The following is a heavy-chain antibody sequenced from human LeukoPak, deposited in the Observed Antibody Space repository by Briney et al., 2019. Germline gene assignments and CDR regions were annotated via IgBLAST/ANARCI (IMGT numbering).Heavy chain of an antibody. D-gene: IGHD4/OR15-4a*01. CDR2: IYYGGTT. CDR3: ARRDGRGGATMGALDY. V-gene: IGHV4-39*01. Sequence: PSETLSLTCTVSGGSISSSCYFWGRIRQPPGTGLEWIGSIYYGGTTYYNPSLKSRVTISVDTSKNQFSLNLSSVTATDTAVYYCARRDGRGGATMGALDYWGRGTLVTVSS. J-gene: IGHJ4*02. CDR1: GGSISSSCYF.